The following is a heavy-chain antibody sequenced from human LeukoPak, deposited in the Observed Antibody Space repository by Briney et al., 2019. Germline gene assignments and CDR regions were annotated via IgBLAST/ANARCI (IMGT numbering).Heavy chain of an antibody. Sequence: PGGSLRLSCAASGFSFNSDWMDWVRQAPGKGLEWVANINQDNTENNYLDSVKGRFTISRDNAQNSLYLQLNGLRVEDTAVYYCTRRLDDWGQGTLVTVSS. CDR2: INQDNTEN. CDR1: GFSFNSDW. J-gene: IGHJ4*02. CDR3: TRRLDD. D-gene: IGHD3-16*01. V-gene: IGHV3-7*01.